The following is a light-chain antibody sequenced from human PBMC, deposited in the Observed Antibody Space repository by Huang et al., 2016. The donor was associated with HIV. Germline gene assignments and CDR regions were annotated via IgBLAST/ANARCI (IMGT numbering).Light chain of an antibody. CDR2: WAS. CDR3: QQYYSIPG. J-gene: IGKJ1*01. Sequence: DIVMTQSPDSLAVSLGERATITCVSSQSVLSPSNNRNHLAWYQQKPRQPPKLLSDWASTRESGVPDRFRGSGSATDFTLTIDNLQAEDVALYFCQQYYSIPGFGQGTYVEV. CDR1: QSVLSPSNNRNH. V-gene: IGKV4-1*01.